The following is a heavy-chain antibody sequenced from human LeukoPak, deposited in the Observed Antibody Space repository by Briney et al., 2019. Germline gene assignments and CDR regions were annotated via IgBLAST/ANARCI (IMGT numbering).Heavy chain of an antibody. J-gene: IGHJ4*02. Sequence: GESLKISCKGSGYSFSSYWIGWVPQMPGKSLEWMRIFYPGDSDTRYSPSFQGQVTISADKSISTAYLQWSSLKASDTAMYYCARRAYGSGEIDYWGQGTLVTVSS. V-gene: IGHV5-51*01. CDR1: GYSFSSYW. D-gene: IGHD3-10*01. CDR2: FYPGDSDT. CDR3: ARRAYGSGEIDY.